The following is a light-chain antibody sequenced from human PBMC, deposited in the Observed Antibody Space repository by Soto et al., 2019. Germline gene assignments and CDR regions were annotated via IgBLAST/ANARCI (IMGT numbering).Light chain of an antibody. J-gene: IGKJ4*01. Sequence: DIQMTQSPSTLSASVGDRVTITCRASQSISSWLAWYQQKPGKAPKLLIYKASSLESGVPSRFSGSESGTEFTLTISSLQPDDFATYHCQQYNSFPLTFGGGTKVEIK. CDR2: KAS. V-gene: IGKV1-5*03. CDR3: QQYNSFPLT. CDR1: QSISSW.